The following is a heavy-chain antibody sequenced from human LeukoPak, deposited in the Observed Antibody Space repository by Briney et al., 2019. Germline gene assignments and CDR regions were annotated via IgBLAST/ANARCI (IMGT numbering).Heavy chain of an antibody. J-gene: IGHJ4*02. V-gene: IGHV3-9*01. Sequence: GGSLRLSCAASGFTFDDYAMHWVRQVPGKGLEWVSGMSWNSNRIAYADSVKGRFTISRDNAKNSLYLQMNSLSTEDTALYYCAKALGPYSGNYLQYWGQGTLVTVSS. CDR1: GFTFDDYA. CDR3: AKALGPYSGNYLQY. CDR2: MSWNSNRI. D-gene: IGHD1-26*01.